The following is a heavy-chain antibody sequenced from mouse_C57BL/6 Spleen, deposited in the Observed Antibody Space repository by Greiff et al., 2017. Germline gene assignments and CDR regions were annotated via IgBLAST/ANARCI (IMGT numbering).Heavy chain of an antibody. J-gene: IGHJ3*01. CDR2: ISYSGST. CDR3: ARDDYSNYPFAY. D-gene: IGHD2-5*01. Sequence: VQLKQSGPGMVKPSQSLSLTCTVTGYSITSGYDWHWIRHFPGNKLEWMGYISYSGSTTYNPSLKSRISITHDTSKNHFFLKLNSVTTEDTATYYCARDDYSNYPFAYWGQGTLVTVSA. CDR1: GYSITSGYD. V-gene: IGHV3-1*01.